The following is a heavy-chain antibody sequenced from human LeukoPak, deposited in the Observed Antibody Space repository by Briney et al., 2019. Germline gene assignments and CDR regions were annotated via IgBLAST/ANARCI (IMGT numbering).Heavy chain of an antibody. V-gene: IGHV4-39*01. D-gene: IGHD2-2*01. CDR2: IYYSGST. CDR3: ARLISRFGYASGY. CDR1: GDSIITSGYY. J-gene: IGHJ4*02. Sequence: PSETLSLTCTVSGDSIITSGYYWGWIRQPPGKGLEWIGTIYYSGSTYYNPSLKSRLIISVDRSNNQFSLELSSVTAADTAVYYCARLISRFGYASGYWGPGALVTVSS.